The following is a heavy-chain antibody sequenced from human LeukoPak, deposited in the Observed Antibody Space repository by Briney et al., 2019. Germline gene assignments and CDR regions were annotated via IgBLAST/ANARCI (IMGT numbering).Heavy chain of an antibody. J-gene: IGHJ4*02. D-gene: IGHD3-9*01. CDR3: AKWGDYDILTGYYDSDY. V-gene: IGHV3-23*01. CDR1: GFTFSSYA. Sequence: GGSLRLSCAASGFTFSSYAMSWVRQAPGKGLEWVSAITGSGVTTFYADSVKGRFTISRDNSKNTLYLQMNSLRAEDTAVYYCAKWGDYDILTGYYDSDYWGQGTLVTVSS. CDR2: ITGSGVTT.